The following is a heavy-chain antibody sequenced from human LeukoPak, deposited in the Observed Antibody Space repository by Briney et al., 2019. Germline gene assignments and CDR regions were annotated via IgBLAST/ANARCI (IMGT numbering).Heavy chain of an antibody. CDR3: AKAGGSGYYNDAFDI. V-gene: IGHV1-69*06. J-gene: IGHJ3*02. Sequence: SVKVSCKASGGTFSSYAISWVRQAPGQGLEWMGGIVPIFGTANYAQKFQGRVTITADKSTSTAYMELSSLRSEDTAVYYCAKAGGSGYYNDAFDIWGQGTMVTVSS. CDR2: IVPIFGTA. D-gene: IGHD3-22*01. CDR1: GGTFSSYA.